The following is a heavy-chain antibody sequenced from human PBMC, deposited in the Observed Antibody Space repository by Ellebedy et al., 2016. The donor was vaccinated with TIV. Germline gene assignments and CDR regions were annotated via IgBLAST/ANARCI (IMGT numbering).Heavy chain of an antibody. CDR3: ARETPGGSPDY. D-gene: IGHD3-16*01. V-gene: IGHV1-46*01. CDR1: GYIFINYY. Sequence: AASVKVSCKASGYIFINYYIHWLRQAPGHGLEWVGMIHPSSGKTFYAQDVQDRVTVTRDTSTNTVYMELSSLRSEDTALYYCARETPGGSPDYWGQGTLVTVSS. CDR2: IHPSSGKT. J-gene: IGHJ4*02.